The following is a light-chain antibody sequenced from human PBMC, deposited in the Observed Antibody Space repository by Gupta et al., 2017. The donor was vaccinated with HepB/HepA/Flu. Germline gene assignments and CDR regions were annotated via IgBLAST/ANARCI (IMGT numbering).Light chain of an antibody. Sequence: QSAPTQPASASGSPGQSITISCTGTSSDVGGYNYVYWYQHHPGKAPKLMIYDVSNRPSGVSNRFSGSKSGNTASLTISGLQAEDEADYYCSSYTSSSTWVFGGGTKLTVL. CDR1: SSDVGGYNY. CDR2: DVS. J-gene: IGLJ3*02. CDR3: SSYTSSSTWV. V-gene: IGLV2-14*03.